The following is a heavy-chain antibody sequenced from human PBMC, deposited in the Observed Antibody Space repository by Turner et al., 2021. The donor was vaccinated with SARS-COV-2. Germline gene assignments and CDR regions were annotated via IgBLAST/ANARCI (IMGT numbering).Heavy chain of an antibody. J-gene: IGHJ4*02. CDR2: IYYSGST. Sequence: QLQLQESGPGLVKPSETLSLTCTVSGGSISSSSYYWGWIRQPPGKGLEWIGYIYYSGSTYYNPSLKSRVTISVDTSKNQFSLKRSSVTAADTAVYYCARHSPELRGDYFDYWGQGTLVTVSS. CDR3: ARHSPELRGDYFDY. CDR1: GGSISSSSYY. D-gene: IGHD1-26*01. V-gene: IGHV4-39*01.